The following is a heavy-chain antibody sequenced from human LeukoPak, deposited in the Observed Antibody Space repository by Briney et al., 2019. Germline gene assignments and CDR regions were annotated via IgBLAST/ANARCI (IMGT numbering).Heavy chain of an antibody. Sequence: GGSLRLSCAASGFTFSSYSMNWVRQAPGKGLEWVSSISSSSSYIYYADSVKGRFTISRDNSKNTLYLQMNSLRAEDTAVYYCAKDSITYYYDSSHDYWGQGTLVTVSS. CDR3: AKDSITYYYDSSHDY. V-gene: IGHV3-21*04. D-gene: IGHD3-22*01. CDR2: ISSSSSYI. J-gene: IGHJ4*02. CDR1: GFTFSSYS.